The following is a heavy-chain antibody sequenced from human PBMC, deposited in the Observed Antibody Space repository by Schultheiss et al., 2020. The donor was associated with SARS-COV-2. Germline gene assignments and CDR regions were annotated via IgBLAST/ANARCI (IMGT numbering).Heavy chain of an antibody. Sequence: SVKVSCKASGGTFSSYAISWVRQAPGQGLEWMGGIIPIFGTANYAQKLQGRVTMTTDTSTSTAYMELRSLRSEDTAVYYCARDRGGLRGWFDPWGQGTLVTVSS. CDR2: IIPIFGTA. CDR3: ARDRGGLRGWFDP. CDR1: GGTFSSYA. D-gene: IGHD4-17*01. J-gene: IGHJ5*02. V-gene: IGHV1-69*05.